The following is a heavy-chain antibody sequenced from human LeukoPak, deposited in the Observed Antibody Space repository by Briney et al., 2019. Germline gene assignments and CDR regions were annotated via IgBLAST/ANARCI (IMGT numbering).Heavy chain of an antibody. J-gene: IGHJ5*02. CDR3: ARGIRGYCSGGSCFSWFDP. CDR1: GGSFSGYY. CDR2: INHSGST. Sequence: PSETLSLTCAVYGGSFSGYYWSWIRQPPGKGLEWIGEINHSGSTNYNPSLKSRVTISVDTSKNQFSLKLSSVTAADTAVYYCARGIRGYCSGGSCFSWFDPSGQGTLVTVSS. V-gene: IGHV4-34*01. D-gene: IGHD2-15*01.